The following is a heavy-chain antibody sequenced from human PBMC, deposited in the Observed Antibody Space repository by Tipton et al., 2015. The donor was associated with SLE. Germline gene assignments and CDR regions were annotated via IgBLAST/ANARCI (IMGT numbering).Heavy chain of an antibody. J-gene: IGHJ5*02. Sequence: QLVQSGAEVKKPGASVKVSCKTSGYTFTTYGVSWVRQAPGQGLQWMGWINPNNGNTKLQQKFQGRVLMTTDTSTNTAFMELRGLRYDDTALYYCVRDAVGWFDTWGQGTLVTVSP. CDR1: GYTFTTYG. D-gene: IGHD2-15*01. CDR3: VRDAVGWFDT. V-gene: IGHV1-18*01. CDR2: INPNNGNT.